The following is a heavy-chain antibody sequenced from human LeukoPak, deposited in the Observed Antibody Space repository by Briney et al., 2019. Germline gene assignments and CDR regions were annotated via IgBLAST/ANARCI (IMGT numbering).Heavy chain of an antibody. CDR1: GGSFSGYY. CDR3: ARDIGDSSVDY. V-gene: IGHV4-34*01. J-gene: IGHJ4*02. D-gene: IGHD3-22*01. CDR2: INHSGST. Sequence: SETLSLTCAVYGGSFSGYYWSWIRQPPGKGLEWIGEINHSGSTNYNPSLKSRVTISVDTSKNQFSLKLSSVTAADTAVYYCARDIGDSSVDYWGQGTLVTVSS.